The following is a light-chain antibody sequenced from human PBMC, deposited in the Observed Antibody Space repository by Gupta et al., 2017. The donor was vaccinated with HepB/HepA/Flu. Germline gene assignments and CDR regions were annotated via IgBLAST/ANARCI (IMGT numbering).Light chain of an antibody. CDR3: QQYGRSPLT. V-gene: IGKV3-20*01. J-gene: IGKJ4*01. CDR1: QSVSSSY. Sequence: EIVLTQPPGTLSLSPGERATLSCRASQSVSSSYLTWYQQKPGQAPRRLIYGASSRATGIPDRFSGSGSGTDFTLTISRLEPEDFAVYYCQQYGRSPLTFGGGTKVEIK. CDR2: GAS.